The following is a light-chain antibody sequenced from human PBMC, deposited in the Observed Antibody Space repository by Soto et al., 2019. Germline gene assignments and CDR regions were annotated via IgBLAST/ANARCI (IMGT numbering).Light chain of an antibody. J-gene: IGLJ1*01. CDR3: QSYDSSLSGYV. CDR1: SSNIGAGYD. CDR2: ANS. Sequence: QLVLTQPPSVSGAPGQRVTISCTGSSSNIGAGYDVHWYQQLPGTAPKLLIYANSNRPSGVPGRFSGSKSGTSASLAITGLQPEDEADYYCQSYDSSLSGYVFGTGTKLTVL. V-gene: IGLV1-40*01.